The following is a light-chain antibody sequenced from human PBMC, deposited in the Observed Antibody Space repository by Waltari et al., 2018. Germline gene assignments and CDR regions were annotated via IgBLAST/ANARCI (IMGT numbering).Light chain of an antibody. CDR3: QQRSNGPIT. CDR2: DAS. V-gene: IGKV3-11*01. J-gene: IGKJ5*01. CDR1: QSVSSY. Sequence: EIVLTQSPATLSLSPGDRATLSCRASQSVSSYLVWYQQKPGQAPRLLIYDASNRATGIPARFSGSGSGTDFTLTISSLEPEDFAVYYCQQRSNGPITFGQGTRLEIK.